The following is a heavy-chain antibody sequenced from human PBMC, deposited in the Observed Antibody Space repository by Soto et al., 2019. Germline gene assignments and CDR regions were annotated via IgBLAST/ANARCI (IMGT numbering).Heavy chain of an antibody. Sequence: QVQLQESGPGLVKPSQTLSLTCTVSGGSISSGGYYWSWIRQHPGKGLEWIGYIYYSGSTYYNPSLKSRLHISVDQSKNQFSLKLSSLPAADTAVYYCARENGGKQLVQWGHGTMVTVSS. CDR1: GGSISSGGYY. CDR2: IYYSGST. J-gene: IGHJ4*01. D-gene: IGHD6-13*01. V-gene: IGHV4-31*03. CDR3: ARENGGKQLVQ.